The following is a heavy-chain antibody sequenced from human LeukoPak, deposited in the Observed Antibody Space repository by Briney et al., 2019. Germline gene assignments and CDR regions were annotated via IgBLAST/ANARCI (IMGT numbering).Heavy chain of an antibody. CDR1: GFTFSDHY. J-gene: IGHJ4*02. V-gene: IGHV3-11*03. CDR2: ISGSSTYS. CDR3: ARKKDDYFDY. Sequence: GGSLRLSCTVSGFTFSDHYMSWMRQAPGKGLEGVSYISGSSTYSAYADSVKGRFTISRDNAKNSLYLQMNSLRAEDTAVYYCARKKDDYFDYWGQGTLVTVSS.